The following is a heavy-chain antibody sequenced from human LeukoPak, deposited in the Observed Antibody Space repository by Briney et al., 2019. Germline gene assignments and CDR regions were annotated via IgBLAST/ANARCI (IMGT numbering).Heavy chain of an antibody. CDR1: GFTFSSYG. CDR2: IRYDGSNK. D-gene: IGHD6-13*01. Sequence: PGGSLRLSYAASGFTFSSYGMHWVRQAPGKGLEWVAFIRYDGSNKYYADSVKGRFTISRDNSKNTLYLQMNSLRAEDTAVYYCAKDAVWAQLVQIGAFDIWGQGTMVTVSS. CDR3: AKDAVWAQLVQIGAFDI. V-gene: IGHV3-30*02. J-gene: IGHJ3*02.